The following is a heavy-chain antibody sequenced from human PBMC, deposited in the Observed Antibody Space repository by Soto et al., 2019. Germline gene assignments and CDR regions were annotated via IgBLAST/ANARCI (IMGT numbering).Heavy chain of an antibody. CDR1: GFTFSNAW. Sequence: GGSLRLSCAASGFTFSNAWMNWVRQAPGKGLEWVGRIKSKTDGGTTDYAAPVKGRFTISRDDSKNTQYLQMSSLRADDTAVYYCVKGEYYYDSSGYYPFDYWGQGTLVTVSS. D-gene: IGHD3-22*01. V-gene: IGHV3-15*07. J-gene: IGHJ4*02. CDR3: VKGEYYYDSSGYYPFDY. CDR2: IKSKTDGGTT.